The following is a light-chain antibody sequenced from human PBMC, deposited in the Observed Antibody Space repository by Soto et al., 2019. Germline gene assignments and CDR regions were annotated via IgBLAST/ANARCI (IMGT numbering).Light chain of an antibody. J-gene: IGKJ5*01. V-gene: IGKV3-20*01. CDR3: QQYGSSSIT. Sequence: EIVLTQSPGTLSLSLGERDTLSCRASQSVSSNYLAWYQQKPGQAPRLLFYGASTRATGVADRFSGSGSGTDFTLTINRLEPEDFAVYYCQQYGSSSITFGQGTRLEIK. CDR1: QSVSSNY. CDR2: GAS.